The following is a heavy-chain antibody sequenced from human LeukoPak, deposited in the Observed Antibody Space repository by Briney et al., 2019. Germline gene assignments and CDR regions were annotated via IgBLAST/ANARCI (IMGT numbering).Heavy chain of an antibody. Sequence: ASVKVSCKASGGTFSSYAISWVRQAPGQGLEWMGGFDPEDSETIYAQKFQGRVTITADKSTSTAYMELSSLRSEDTAVYYCARDGDCGGDCSPDYWGQGTLVTVSS. CDR2: FDPEDSET. CDR1: GGTFSSYA. J-gene: IGHJ4*02. CDR3: ARDGDCGGDCSPDY. D-gene: IGHD2-21*02. V-gene: IGHV1-69*10.